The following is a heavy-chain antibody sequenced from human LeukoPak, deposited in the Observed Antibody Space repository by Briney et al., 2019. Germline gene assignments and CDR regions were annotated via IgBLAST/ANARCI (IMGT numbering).Heavy chain of an antibody. J-gene: IGHJ4*02. Sequence: PGGSLRLSCAASGSASGFSFSSYEMNWVRQAPGKGLERVAYIGFGGIIYYEDSVKGRFTISRDNARNSLSLQMNSLRVEVTAVYYCAGHTFTAMYWGQGTQVTVSS. V-gene: IGHV3-48*03. CDR3: AGHTFTAMY. CDR2: IGFGGII. D-gene: IGHD5-18*01. CDR1: ASGFSFSSYE.